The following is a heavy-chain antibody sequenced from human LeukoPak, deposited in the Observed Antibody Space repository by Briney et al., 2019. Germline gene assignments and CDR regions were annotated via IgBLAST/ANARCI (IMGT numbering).Heavy chain of an antibody. D-gene: IGHD3-22*01. J-gene: IGHJ5*02. CDR1: GGTSSSYA. CDR2: IIPIFGTA. V-gene: IGHV1-69*05. CDR3: ARDINGYYYDSHGYYPTDL. Sequence: SVKVSCKASGGTSSSYAISWVRQAPGQGLEWMGGIIPIFGTANYAQKFQGRVTITTDESTSTAYMELSSLRSEDTAVYYCARDINGYYYDSHGYYPTDLWGQGTLVTVSS.